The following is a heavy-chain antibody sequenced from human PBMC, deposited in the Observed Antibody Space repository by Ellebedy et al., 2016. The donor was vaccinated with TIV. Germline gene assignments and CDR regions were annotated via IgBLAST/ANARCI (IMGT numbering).Heavy chain of an antibody. J-gene: IGHJ4*02. CDR2: ITVYNGKA. CDR1: GYIFTNYG. CDR3: ARVRYFDWLRFSWADY. V-gene: IGHV1-18*04. Sequence: ASVKVSCKASGYIFTNYGITWVRQAPGQGLEWMGWITVYNGKANYAQRLQGRVTMTTDTSTSTADMELRSPRSDDTAVYYCARVRYFDWLRFSWADYWGQGTLVTVSS. D-gene: IGHD3-9*01.